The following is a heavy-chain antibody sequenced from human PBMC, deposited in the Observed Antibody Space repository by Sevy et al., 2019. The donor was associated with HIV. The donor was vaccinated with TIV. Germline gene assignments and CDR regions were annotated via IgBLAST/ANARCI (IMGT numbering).Heavy chain of an antibody. J-gene: IGHJ5*02. CDR3: ARDPTYYDFWSGYYTRWFDP. D-gene: IGHD3-3*01. CDR1: GFTFSNYY. Sequence: GGSLRLSCAASGFTFSNYYMNWIRQAPGKGLEWVSYISGTGNTKYYTDSVKGRFTISRDNAKNSLFLQRDSLRVEDTAVYYCARDPTYYDFWSGYYTRWFDPWGQGTLVTVSS. CDR2: ISGTGNTK. V-gene: IGHV3-11*01.